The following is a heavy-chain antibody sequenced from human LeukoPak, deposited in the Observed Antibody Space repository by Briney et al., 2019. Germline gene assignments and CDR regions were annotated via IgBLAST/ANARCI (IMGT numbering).Heavy chain of an antibody. CDR1: GFTFSSYA. CDR3: SKGYYDYVLGSYYFDY. Sequence: GGSLRLSCAASGFTFSSYAMSWVRQAPGKGLEWVSAISGSGGSTYYADSVKGRFTISRDNSRDTLYLQMNSLRAEDTAVYYWSKGYYDYVLGSYYFDYWGQGTLVTVSS. D-gene: IGHD3-16*01. CDR2: ISGSGGST. J-gene: IGHJ4*02. V-gene: IGHV3-23*01.